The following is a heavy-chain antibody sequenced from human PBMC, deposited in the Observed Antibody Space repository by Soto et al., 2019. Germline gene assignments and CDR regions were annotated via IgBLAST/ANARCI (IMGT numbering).Heavy chain of an antibody. Sequence: ASVKVSCKASGCTSTSYAMHWVRQAPGQRLEWMGWINAGNGNTKYSQKFQGRVTITRDTSARTAYMELSSLRSEDTAVYYCARGRASGSYYLLDYWGQGTLVTVSS. CDR2: INAGNGNT. V-gene: IGHV1-3*01. CDR1: GCTSTSYA. D-gene: IGHD3-10*01. J-gene: IGHJ4*02. CDR3: ARGRASGSYYLLDY.